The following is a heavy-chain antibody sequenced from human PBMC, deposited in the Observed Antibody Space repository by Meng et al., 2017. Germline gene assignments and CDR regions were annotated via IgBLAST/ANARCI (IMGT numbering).Heavy chain of an antibody. CDR2: ISGSGGST. CDR3: AKFNDGWFDP. CDR1: GFTFSSYA. V-gene: IGHV3-23*01. Sequence: GESLKISCAASGFTFSSYAMSWVRQAPGKGLEWVSAISGSGGSTYYADSVKGRFTISRDNSKNTLYLQMNSLRAEDTAVYYCAKFNDGWFDPWGQGNLVNGAS. D-gene: IGHD2-8*01. J-gene: IGHJ5*02.